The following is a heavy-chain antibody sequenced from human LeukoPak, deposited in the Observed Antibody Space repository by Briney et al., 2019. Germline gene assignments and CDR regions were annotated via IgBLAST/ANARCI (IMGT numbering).Heavy chain of an antibody. Sequence: PSETLSLTCTVSGGSISSYYWSWIRQPPGKGLEWIGCIYYSGSTNYNPSLKSRVTMSVDTSKNQFSLKLSSVTAADTAVYYCARHGYSYGYVTRDRYAMDVWGPGTTVTVSS. D-gene: IGHD5-18*01. CDR2: IYYSGST. CDR1: GGSISSYY. J-gene: IGHJ6*02. V-gene: IGHV4-59*08. CDR3: ARHGYSYGYVTRDRYAMDV.